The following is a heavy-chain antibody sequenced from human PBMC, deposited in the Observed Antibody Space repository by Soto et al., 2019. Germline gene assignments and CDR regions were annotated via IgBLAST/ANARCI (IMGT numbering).Heavy chain of an antibody. CDR3: ARQRTTVVAQAYFDN. CDR2: IYYSGRT. J-gene: IGHJ4*02. D-gene: IGHD2-15*01. Sequence: TLSLTCIVSGESISSSSYYWGWIRQPPGKGLEWIGSIYYSGRTYYNPSFKSRVTISIDTSKNQFSLKLSSVTATDTAVYYCARQRTTVVAQAYFDNWCQGALVTLSS. V-gene: IGHV4-39*01. CDR1: GESISSSSYY.